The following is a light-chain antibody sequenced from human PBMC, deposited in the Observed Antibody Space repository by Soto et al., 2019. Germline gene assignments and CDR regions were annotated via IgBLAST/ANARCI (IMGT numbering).Light chain of an antibody. V-gene: IGKV1-17*01. CDR1: QGISNL. CDR3: LQHNTYPNT. CDR2: AAS. Sequence: DIQMTQSPSSLSASVGDRVTITCRATQGISNLLGWFQHKPGKAPKRLIYAASSLQGGVPSRFSGSGSGTEFTLTITGLQPEDFADYYCLQHNTYPNTFGQGTKLEIK. J-gene: IGKJ2*01.